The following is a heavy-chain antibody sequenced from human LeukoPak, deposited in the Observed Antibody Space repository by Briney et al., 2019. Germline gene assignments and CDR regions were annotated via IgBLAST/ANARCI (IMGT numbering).Heavy chain of an antibody. CDR1: GFTFSSYA. V-gene: IGHV3-30-3*01. Sequence: GGSLRLSCAASGFTFSSYAMHWVRQAPGKGLEWVAVISYDGSNKYYADSVKGRFTISRDNSKNTLYLQMNSLRAEDTAVYYCAKVGCSSTSCYTVGEFDYWGQGTLVTVSS. CDR3: AKVGCSSTSCYTVGEFDY. CDR2: ISYDGSNK. D-gene: IGHD2-2*02. J-gene: IGHJ4*02.